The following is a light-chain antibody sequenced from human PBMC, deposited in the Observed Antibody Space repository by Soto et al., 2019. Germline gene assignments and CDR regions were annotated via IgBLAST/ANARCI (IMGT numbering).Light chain of an antibody. Sequence: DIQMTQSPSTLSASVGDRVTITCRASQSISSWLAWYQQKPGKAPKLLIYDASSLESGVPSRFSGSGSWTEFTLTISSLQPDDFATYYGQQYNSYSRTFGQGTKVEIK. J-gene: IGKJ1*01. V-gene: IGKV1-5*01. CDR3: QQYNSYSRT. CDR2: DAS. CDR1: QSISSW.